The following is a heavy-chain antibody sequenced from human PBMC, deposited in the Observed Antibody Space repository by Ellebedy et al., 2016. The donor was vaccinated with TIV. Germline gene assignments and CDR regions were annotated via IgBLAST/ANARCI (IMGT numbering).Heavy chain of an antibody. CDR1: GFNFRTYD. J-gene: IGHJ6*02. Sequence: GESLKISCTASGFNFRTYDIHWVRQAPGKGLEWVAFDSSDGSEQHYADSVKGRFTTSRDKSKSTLFLEMHNLRPEDTAIYYCARDKYSSAFFYGLDVWGQGTTVTVSS. D-gene: IGHD6-25*01. CDR3: ARDKYSSAFFYGLDV. V-gene: IGHV3-30-3*01. CDR2: DSSDGSEQ.